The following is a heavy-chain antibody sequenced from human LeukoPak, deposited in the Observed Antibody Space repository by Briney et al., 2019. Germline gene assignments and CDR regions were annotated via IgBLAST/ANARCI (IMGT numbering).Heavy chain of an antibody. J-gene: IGHJ4*02. CDR2: INPSGGST. D-gene: IGHD3-10*01. CDR1: GYTFTNYY. Sequence: GASVKVSCKASGYTFTNYYMHWVRQAPGQGLEWMGIINPSGGSTTCAQKFQGRITVTRDTSTSTAYMELSSLRSEDTAVYYCARDRRGFGELLDYWGQGTLVTVSS. V-gene: IGHV1-46*01. CDR3: ARDRRGFGELLDY.